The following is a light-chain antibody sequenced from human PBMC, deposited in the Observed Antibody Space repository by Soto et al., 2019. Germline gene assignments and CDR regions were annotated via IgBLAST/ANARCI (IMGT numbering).Light chain of an antibody. CDR3: QQRNSWPRT. J-gene: IGKJ4*01. CDR2: DTS. CDR1: QSVFTS. Sequence: EIVLTQSPDTLSLSPGERATLSCRASQSVFTSLAWFQQKPGQAPKLLISDTSNRASGIPARFSGSGSGTDFTLTISSLEPEDFAVYYCQQRNSWPRTFGGGTKVEIK. V-gene: IGKV3-11*01.